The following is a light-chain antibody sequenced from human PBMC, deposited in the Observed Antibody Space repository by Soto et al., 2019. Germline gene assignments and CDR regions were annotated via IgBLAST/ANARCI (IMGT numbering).Light chain of an antibody. J-gene: IGKJ5*01. CDR3: QHYGSSRNT. V-gene: IGKV3-20*01. CDR1: ESVTSSY. CDR2: GAS. Sequence: EIVLTQSPGTLSLSPGERATLSCRASESVTSSYLAWYQQKPGQAPRLLIYGASSRATGIPDRFSGSGSGTDFTLTISRLEPEDFAVYYCQHYGSSRNTFGQGTRLEIK.